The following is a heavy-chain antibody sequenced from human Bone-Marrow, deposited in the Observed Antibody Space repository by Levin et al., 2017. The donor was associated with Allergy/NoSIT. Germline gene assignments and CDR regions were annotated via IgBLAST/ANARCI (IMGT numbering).Heavy chain of an antibody. J-gene: IGHJ4*01. D-gene: IGHD2-8*01. CDR1: GFTFSSFA. CDR2: IRNSGATT. CDR3: ARVGVYAIPDY. Sequence: PGGSLRLSCAASGFTFSSFAMSWVRQAPGKGLEWVSYIRNSGATTSYADSVKGRFTISRDNSKNTLYLQLNSLGVDDTAVYYCARVGVYAIPDYWGHGTLVTVSS. V-gene: IGHV3-23*01.